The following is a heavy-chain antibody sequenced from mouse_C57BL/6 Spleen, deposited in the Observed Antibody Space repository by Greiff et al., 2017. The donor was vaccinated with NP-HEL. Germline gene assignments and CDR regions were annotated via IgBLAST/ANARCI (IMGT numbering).Heavy chain of an antibody. CDR1: GFTFSDYY. Sequence: DVKLVESGGGLVQPGGSLKLSCAASGFTFSDYYMYWVRQTPEKRLEWVAYISNGGGSTYYPDTVKGRFTISRDNAKNTLYLQMSRLKSEDTAMYYCARRGYYSNYFDYWGQGTTLTVSS. CDR2: ISNGGGST. V-gene: IGHV5-12*01. D-gene: IGHD2-5*01. J-gene: IGHJ2*01. CDR3: ARRGYYSNYFDY.